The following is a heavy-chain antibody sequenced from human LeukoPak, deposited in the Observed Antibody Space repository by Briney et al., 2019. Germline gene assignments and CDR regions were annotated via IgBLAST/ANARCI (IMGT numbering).Heavy chain of an antibody. J-gene: IGHJ4*02. Sequence: ASVTVSCKASGYTFTGYYLHWVRQAPGQGLACVGWINPYSGGTNYAQKFHGRVTMTRDTFISTVYMEWSRLRSDDTAVYYCSIEDYWGQGTLVSVS. V-gene: IGHV1-2*02. CDR3: SIEDY. CDR2: INPYSGGT. CDR1: GYTFTGYY.